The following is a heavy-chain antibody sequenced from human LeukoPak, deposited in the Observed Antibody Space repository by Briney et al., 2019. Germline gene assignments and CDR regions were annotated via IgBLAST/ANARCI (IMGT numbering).Heavy chain of an antibody. CDR1: GGSISSSNYY. J-gene: IGHJ3*02. V-gene: IGHV4-39*01. CDR3: AQTGGFGELISNDAFDI. Sequence: SETLSLTCTVSGGSISSSNYYWGWIRQPPGKGLECIGSVYYSGNTYYNPSLKSRVTISVDTSKNQFSLKLSSVTAADTAVYYCAQTGGFGELISNDAFDIWGQGTMVTVSS. CDR2: VYYSGNT. D-gene: IGHD3-10*01.